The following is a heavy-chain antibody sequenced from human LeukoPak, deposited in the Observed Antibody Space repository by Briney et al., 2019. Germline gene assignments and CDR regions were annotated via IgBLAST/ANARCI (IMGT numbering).Heavy chain of an antibody. CDR2: IYYSGST. V-gene: IGHV4-39*07. D-gene: IGHD2-15*01. Sequence: SETLSLTCTVSGGSISSSSYYWGWIRQPPGTGLEWIGSIYYSGSTYYNPSLKSRVTISVDTSKNQFSLKLSSVTAADTAVYYCARADIVVVVGFDYWGQGTLVTVSS. CDR3: ARADIVVVVGFDY. CDR1: GGSISSSSYY. J-gene: IGHJ4*02.